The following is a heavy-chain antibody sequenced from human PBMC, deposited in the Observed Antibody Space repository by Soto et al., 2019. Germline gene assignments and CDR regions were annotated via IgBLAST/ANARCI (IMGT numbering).Heavy chain of an antibody. J-gene: IGHJ6*02. CDR3: ARGPSITIFGNYYYYGMDV. D-gene: IGHD3-9*01. CDR1: GYTFTSYA. V-gene: IGHV1-3*01. Sequence: ASVKVSCKASGYTFTSYAMHCVRQAPGQRLEWMGWINAGNGNTKYSQKFQGRVTITRDTSASTAYMELSSLRSEDTAVYYCARGPSITIFGNYYYYGMDVWGQGTTVTVSS. CDR2: INAGNGNT.